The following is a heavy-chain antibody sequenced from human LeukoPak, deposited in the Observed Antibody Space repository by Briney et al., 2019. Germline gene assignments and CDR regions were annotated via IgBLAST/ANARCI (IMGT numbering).Heavy chain of an antibody. V-gene: IGHV4-34*01. CDR1: GGSFSGYY. CDR2: INHSGST. D-gene: IGHD3-16*02. Sequence: PSETLSLTCAVYGGSFSGYYWSWIRQPPGKGLEWIGEINHSGSTNYNPSLKSRVTISVDTSKNQFSLKLSSVTAADTAVYYCARGEPLYDYVWGSYRYTQAFHYWGQGTLVTVSS. CDR3: ARGEPLYDYVWGSYRYTQAFHY. J-gene: IGHJ4*02.